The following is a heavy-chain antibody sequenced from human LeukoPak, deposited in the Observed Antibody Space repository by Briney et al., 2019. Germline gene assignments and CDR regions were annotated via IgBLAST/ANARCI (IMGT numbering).Heavy chain of an antibody. CDR3: ARHVFASPFDS. V-gene: IGHV4-59*08. Sequence: PSETLSLTCTGSGGSISSYYWSWIRQPPGKGLEGIAYISDIGSINYNPSLKSRGTISLDTSKNQFSLKLSSVTAADTAVYYCARHVFASPFDSWSQGTLVTVSS. D-gene: IGHD2-21*01. J-gene: IGHJ4*02. CDR2: ISDIGSI. CDR1: GGSISSYY.